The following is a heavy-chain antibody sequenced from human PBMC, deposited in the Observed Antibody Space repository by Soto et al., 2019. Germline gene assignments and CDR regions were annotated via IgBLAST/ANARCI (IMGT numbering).Heavy chain of an antibody. D-gene: IGHD1-7*01. V-gene: IGHV1-8*01. Sequence: QVQLVQSGAEVKKPGASVKVSCKASGYTFTSYDINWVRQATGQGLEWMGWMNHNSGNTVYEQKFQGRVTMTRNTSISTAYMELSSLRSEDTAVYYCATSHYYYYYMDVWGKGTTVTVSS. CDR1: GYTFTSYD. CDR3: ATSHYYYYYMDV. J-gene: IGHJ6*03. CDR2: MNHNSGNT.